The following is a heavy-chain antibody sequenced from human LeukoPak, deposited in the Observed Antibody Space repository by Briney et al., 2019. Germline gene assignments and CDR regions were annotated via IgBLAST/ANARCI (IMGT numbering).Heavy chain of an antibody. CDR1: GFTFSSYA. CDR2: ISGSGGST. CDR3: AKRPRGFGELLGAFDI. D-gene: IGHD3-10*01. J-gene: IGHJ3*02. Sequence: PGGSLRLSCAACGFTFSSYAMSWVRQAPGKGLEWVSAISGSGGSTYYADSVKGRFTISRDNSKNTLYLQMNSLRAEDTAVYYCAKRPRGFGELLGAFDIWVQGTMVTVSS. V-gene: IGHV3-23*01.